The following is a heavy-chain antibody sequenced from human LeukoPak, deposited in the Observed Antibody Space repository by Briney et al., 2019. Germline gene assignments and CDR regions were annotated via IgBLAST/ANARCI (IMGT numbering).Heavy chain of an antibody. CDR2: IYYSGST. CDR3: ARHPSSWSGNYFDY. D-gene: IGHD6-13*01. V-gene: IGHV4-59*08. Sequence: PSETLSLTCTVSGGSISSYYWGWIRQPPGKGLEWIGYIYYSGSTNYNPSLKSRVTISVDTSKNQFSLKLSSVTAADTAVYYCARHPSSWSGNYFDYWGQGTLVTVSS. CDR1: GGSISSYY. J-gene: IGHJ4*02.